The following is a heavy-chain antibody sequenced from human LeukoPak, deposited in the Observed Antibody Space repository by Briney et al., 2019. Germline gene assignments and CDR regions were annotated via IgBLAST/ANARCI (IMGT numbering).Heavy chain of an antibody. D-gene: IGHD1-7*01. V-gene: IGHV4-61*02. CDR1: GGSISSGSYY. CDR3: AREVNYLLTP. Sequence: SETLSLTCTVSGGSISSGSYYWSWIRQPAGKGLEWIGRIYTSGSTNYNPSLKSRVTISVDTSKNQFSLKLSSVTAADTAVYYCAREVNYLLTPWGQGTLVTVSS. CDR2: IYTSGST. J-gene: IGHJ5*02.